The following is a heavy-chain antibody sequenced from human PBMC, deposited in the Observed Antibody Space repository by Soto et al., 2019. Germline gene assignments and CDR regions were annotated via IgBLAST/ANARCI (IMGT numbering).Heavy chain of an antibody. J-gene: IGHJ3*02. CDR2: ISYDGSNK. Sequence: GGSLRLSCAASGFTFSSYGMHWVRQAPGKGLEWVAVISYDGSNKYYADSVKGRFTISRDNSKNTLYLQMNSLRAEDTAVYYCAKSNRLDAFDIWGQGTMVTVSS. V-gene: IGHV3-30*18. CDR1: GFTFSSYG. CDR3: AKSNRLDAFDI. D-gene: IGHD6-19*01.